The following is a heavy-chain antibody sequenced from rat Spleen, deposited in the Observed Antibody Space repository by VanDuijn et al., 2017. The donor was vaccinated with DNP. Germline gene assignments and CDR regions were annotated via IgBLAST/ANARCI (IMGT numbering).Heavy chain of an antibody. CDR1: GFTFSNYG. CDR2: ISTGGGNT. CDR3: VRPDYYDGSYPRY. V-gene: IGHV5S13*01. Sequence: EVQLVESGGGLVQPGRSLKLSCAASGFTFSNYGMAWVRQAPTKGLEWVASISTGGGNTYYRDSLKGRFTISRDNVKDTQYLQMDSLRSEDMATYYCVRPDYYDGSYPRYWGQGVMVTVSS. J-gene: IGHJ2*01. D-gene: IGHD1-12*02.